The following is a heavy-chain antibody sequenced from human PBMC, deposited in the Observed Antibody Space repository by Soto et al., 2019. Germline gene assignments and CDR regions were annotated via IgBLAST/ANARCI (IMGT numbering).Heavy chain of an antibody. Sequence: EVQVSESGGGLVQPGGSLRLSCATSGFTFSNYPMNWVRQAPGKGLEWVSGISAGGDRTYYADSVKGRFTIFRDNSKNSVSLRMNSLRVEDTAVSYCARRVWGQGTLVTVSS. J-gene: IGHJ4*02. V-gene: IGHV3-23*01. CDR3: ARRV. CDR2: ISAGGDRT. CDR1: GFTFSNYP.